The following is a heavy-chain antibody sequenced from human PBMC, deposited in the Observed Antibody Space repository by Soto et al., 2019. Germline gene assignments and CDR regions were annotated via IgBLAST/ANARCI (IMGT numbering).Heavy chain of an antibody. J-gene: IGHJ4*02. D-gene: IGHD3-10*01. CDR3: ARQYLSGVNHFFDF. CDR1: GFTFRDFA. Sequence: VGSLRLSCAASGFTFRDFAMYWVRQAPGKGLEWVSVIRSDTTTVYADSVQGRFTISRDNSKYTVSMEMNGLRAEDTAIYYCARQYLSGVNHFFDFWGQGALVTVSS. V-gene: IGHV3-23*01. CDR2: IRSDTTT.